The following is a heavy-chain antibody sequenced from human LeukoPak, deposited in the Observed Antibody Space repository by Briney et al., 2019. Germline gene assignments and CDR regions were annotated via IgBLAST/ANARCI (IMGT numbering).Heavy chain of an antibody. CDR1: GFTFRSYG. D-gene: IGHD3-10*01. J-gene: IGHJ4*02. Sequence: PGGSLRLSCAASGFTFRSYGMSWVRQAPGKGLEWVSGISARGDSTYYADSVKGRFTISRDNSKNTLYVEMTSLRAEDTAVYYCADYGSGSDIFDYWGQGTLVTVSS. CDR3: ADYGSGSDIFDY. V-gene: IGHV3-23*01. CDR2: ISARGDST.